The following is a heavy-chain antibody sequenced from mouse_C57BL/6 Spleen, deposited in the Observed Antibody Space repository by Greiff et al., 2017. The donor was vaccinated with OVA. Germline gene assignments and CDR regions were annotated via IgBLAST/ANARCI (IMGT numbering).Heavy chain of an antibody. V-gene: IGHV1-18*01. CDR1: GYTFTDYN. D-gene: IGHD2-3*01. CDR3: ARDGGYFDY. J-gene: IGHJ2*01. CDR2: INPNNGGT. Sequence: EVKLLESGPELVKPGASVKIPCKASGYTFTDYNMDWVKQSHGKSLEWIGDINPNNGGTIYNQKFKGKATLTVDTSSSTAYMQLSSLTSEDSAVYYCARDGGYFDYWGQGTTLTVSS.